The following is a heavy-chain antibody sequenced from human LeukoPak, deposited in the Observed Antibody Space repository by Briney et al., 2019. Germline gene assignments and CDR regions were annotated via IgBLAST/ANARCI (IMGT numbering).Heavy chain of an antibody. J-gene: IGHJ4*02. CDR1: GYTLTELS. CDR3: AATPRYYDSSGYYY. Sequence: ASVKVSCKVSGYTLTELSMHWVRQAPGKGLEWMGGFDPEDGETIYAQKFQGRVTMTEDTSTDTAYMELRSLRSDDTAVYYCAATPRYYDSSGYYYWGQGTLVTVSS. D-gene: IGHD3-22*01. V-gene: IGHV1-24*01. CDR2: FDPEDGET.